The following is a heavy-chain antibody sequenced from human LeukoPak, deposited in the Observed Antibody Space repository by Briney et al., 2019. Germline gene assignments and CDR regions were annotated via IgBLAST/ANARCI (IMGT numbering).Heavy chain of an antibody. D-gene: IGHD4-11*01. CDR2: IKTDASEK. Sequence: PGGSLRLSCETSGFIFSNCWMTWVRQAPGKGLEWVANIKTDASEKYYADSVKGRFTISRDNAKMSLYLQMNSLRVEDTAVYYCATYSTRNAREFQSWGQGTPVTVSS. CDR1: GFIFSNCW. J-gene: IGHJ1*01. CDR3: ATYSTRNAREFQS. V-gene: IGHV3-7*01.